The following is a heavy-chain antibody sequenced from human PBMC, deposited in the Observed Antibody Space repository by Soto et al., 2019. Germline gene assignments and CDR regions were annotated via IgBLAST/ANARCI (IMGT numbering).Heavy chain of an antibody. D-gene: IGHD6-19*01. Sequence: ASVKVSCKASGYTFSNYGFSWVRQAPGQGLEWMGWISGYNGNTNYAEKFQGRVTMTTDTSTSTAYMELRSLRSDDTAVYYCARDRIAVAGTDFDYWGQGTLVTVSS. V-gene: IGHV1-18*01. CDR1: GYTFSNYG. J-gene: IGHJ4*02. CDR2: ISGYNGNT. CDR3: ARDRIAVAGTDFDY.